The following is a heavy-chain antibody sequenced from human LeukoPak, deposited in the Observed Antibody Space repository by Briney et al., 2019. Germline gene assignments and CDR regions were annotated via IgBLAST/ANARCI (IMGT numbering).Heavy chain of an antibody. D-gene: IGHD6-13*01. J-gene: IGHJ5*02. CDR3: AKDRRIVAVGPRRSIKNCLDP. CDR2: IYRSGDT. V-gene: IGHV3-53*01. CDR1: GLIVSSSY. Sequence: GGSLRLSCAASGLIVSSSYMSWVRRAPGKGLEWVSVIYRSGDTYYADSVVGRFTITRDNSKNTLYLQMNSLRAEDTAVYYCAKDRRIVAVGPRRSIKNCLDPWGQGTLVTVSS.